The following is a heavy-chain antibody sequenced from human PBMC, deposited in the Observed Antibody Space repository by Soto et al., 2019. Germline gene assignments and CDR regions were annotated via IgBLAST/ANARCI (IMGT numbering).Heavy chain of an antibody. CDR2: ISYSGSS. CDR3: ARHYHGYNVFYF. CDR1: GGSIVDHD. J-gene: IGHJ4*02. D-gene: IGHD5-18*01. V-gene: IGHV4-59*08. Sequence: PSVTQCLSRSVVGGSIVDHDGSWILQPPGKGLEWISYISYSGSSNYNPSLKSRVTISVDTSKNQFSLKLSSVTAPDTAVYYCARHYHGYNVFYFWGQGTHVIVSS.